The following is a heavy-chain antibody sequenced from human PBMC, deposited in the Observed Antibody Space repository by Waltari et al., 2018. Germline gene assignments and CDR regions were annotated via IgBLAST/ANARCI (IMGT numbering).Heavy chain of an antibody. J-gene: IGHJ4*02. CDR3: APDTTGTWAFDY. Sequence: EVQLLESGGGLVQPGGSLRLSCAASGFTFSSYAMSWVRQAPGKGLEWVSASSGSGGSTYYADSVKGRFTISRDNSKNTLYLQMNSLRAEDTAVYYCAPDTTGTWAFDYWGQGTLVTVSS. V-gene: IGHV3-23*01. CDR1: GFTFSSYA. D-gene: IGHD1-1*01. CDR2: SSGSGGST.